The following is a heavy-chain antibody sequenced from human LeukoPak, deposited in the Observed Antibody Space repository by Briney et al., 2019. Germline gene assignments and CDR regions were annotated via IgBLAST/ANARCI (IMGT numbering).Heavy chain of an antibody. J-gene: IGHJ3*01. CDR1: GGSISSGSYY. CDR2: IYTSGST. Sequence: SETLSLTCTVSGGSISSGSYYWSWIRQPAGKGLDWIGRIYTSGSTNYNPSLKSRVTISVDTSKNQFSLKLSSVTAADTAVYYCARNAQPWGQGTMVTVSS. CDR3: ARNAQP. D-gene: IGHD1-1*01. V-gene: IGHV4-61*02.